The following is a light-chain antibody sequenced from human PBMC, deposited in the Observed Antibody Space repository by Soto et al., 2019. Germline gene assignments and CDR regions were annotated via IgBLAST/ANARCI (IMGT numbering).Light chain of an antibody. Sequence: TASPANLSATSGRASQGIGNALGWYQQKPGKPPKLLIYGASTLPSGAPARFSGSGSGTEFTLTISSLQSEDSAIYYCQQDIRCPLTFGGGTKVDIK. V-gene: IGKV1-6*01. CDR3: QQDIRCPLT. J-gene: IGKJ4*01. CDR2: GAS. CDR1: QGIGNA.